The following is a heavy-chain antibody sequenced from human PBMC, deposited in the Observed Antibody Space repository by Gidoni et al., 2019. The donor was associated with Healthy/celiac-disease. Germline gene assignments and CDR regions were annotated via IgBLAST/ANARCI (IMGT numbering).Heavy chain of an antibody. D-gene: IGHD3-10*01. Sequence: QVQLQESGPGLVKPSQTLYLPCPVSGGPITSGVSYWSWIRQHPGKGLEWIGYIYYSGSTYYNPSLKSRVTISVDTSKNQFSRKLSSVTAADTAVYYCARWAMGSGSYNLNGVDPWGQGTLVTVSS. CDR3: ARWAMGSGSYNLNGVDP. J-gene: IGHJ5*02. V-gene: IGHV4-31*03. CDR1: GGPITSGVSY. CDR2: IYYSGST.